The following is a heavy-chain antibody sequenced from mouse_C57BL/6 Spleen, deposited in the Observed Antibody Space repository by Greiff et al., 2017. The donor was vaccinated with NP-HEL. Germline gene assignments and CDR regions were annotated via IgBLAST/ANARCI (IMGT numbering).Heavy chain of an antibody. Sequence: QVQLQQPGAELVKPGASVKMSCKASGYTFTSYWITWVKQRPGQGLEWIGDIYPGSGSTNYNEKFKSKATLTVDTSSSTAYMQLSSLTSEDSAVYYCARYVLRSGAAMDYWGQGTSVTVSS. V-gene: IGHV1-55*01. CDR2: IYPGSGST. CDR3: ARYVLRSGAAMDY. D-gene: IGHD1-1*01. J-gene: IGHJ4*01. CDR1: GYTFTSYW.